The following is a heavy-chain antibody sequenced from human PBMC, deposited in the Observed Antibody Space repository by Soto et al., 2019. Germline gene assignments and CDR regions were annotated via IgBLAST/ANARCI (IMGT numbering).Heavy chain of an antibody. CDR3: VRDWSSNANAVNDN. CDR1: GFNVVMYG. V-gene: IGHV3-33*01. D-gene: IGHD2-8*02. J-gene: IGHJ4*02. Sequence: VKLVESGGGVVQPGRSLRLSCTTSGFNVVMYGFHWVRQAPGKGLEWVASVWYDGSNEKYADSVKARFIISRDNSKNTIYLQMDSLTVEHTAVYYCVRDWSSNANAVNDNWGQGTLVTVSS. CDR2: VWYDGSNE.